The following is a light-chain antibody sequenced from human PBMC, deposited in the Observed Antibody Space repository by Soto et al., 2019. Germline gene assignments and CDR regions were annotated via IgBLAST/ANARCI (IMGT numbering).Light chain of an antibody. CDR2: AAS. CDR3: QQSYSTSWT. CDR1: QSISSY. J-gene: IGKJ1*01. V-gene: IGKV1-39*01. Sequence: DLQMTQSPSSLSASVGDRVTITCRASQSISSYLNWYQQKPGKAPKLLIYAASSLQSGVPSRFSGCGSGTDFTLTISSLQPEDFATYYCQQSYSTSWTFGQGTKVEIK.